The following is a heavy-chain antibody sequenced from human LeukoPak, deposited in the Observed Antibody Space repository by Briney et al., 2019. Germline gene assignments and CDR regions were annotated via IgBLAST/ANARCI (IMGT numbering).Heavy chain of an antibody. D-gene: IGHD1-26*01. J-gene: IGHJ4*02. CDR3: AREDSGSSDFDY. V-gene: IGHV1-2*02. CDR1: GYTFTGYY. Sequence: ASVKVSCKASGYTFTGYYMHWVGQAPGQGLEWMGWINPNSGGTNYAQKFQGRVTMTRDTSISTAYMELSRLRSDDTAVYYCAREDSGSSDFDYWGQGTLVTVSS. CDR2: INPNSGGT.